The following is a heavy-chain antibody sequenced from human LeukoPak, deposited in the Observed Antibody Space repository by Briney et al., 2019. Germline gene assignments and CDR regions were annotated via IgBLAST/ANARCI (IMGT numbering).Heavy chain of an antibody. CDR3: AKLYSSGWPLKCMDV. J-gene: IGHJ6*02. Sequence: ASVKVSCKASGYTFTSYAISWVRQAPGQGLEWMGWISAYNGNTNYAQKFQGRVTMTTDTSTSTVYMELRSLRSDDTAVYYCAKLYSSGWPLKCMDVWGQGTTVTVSS. V-gene: IGHV1-18*01. CDR1: GYTFTSYA. D-gene: IGHD6-19*01. CDR2: ISAYNGNT.